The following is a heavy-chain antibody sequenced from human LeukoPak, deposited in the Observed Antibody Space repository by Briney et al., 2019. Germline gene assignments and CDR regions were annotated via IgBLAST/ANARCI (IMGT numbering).Heavy chain of an antibody. D-gene: IGHD3-10*01. V-gene: IGHV6-1*01. CDR3: ARDRVQMNFDS. CDR1: GDSVSSNRAA. CDR2: TYYRSKWYN. Sequence: SQTLSLTCAISGDSVSSNRAAWSWIRQSASRGLEWLGRTYYRSKWYNDYAVSVKSRVIINPDTARNQFSLQLNSVTPEDTAVYYCARDRVQMNFDSWGQGTLVTVSS. J-gene: IGHJ4*02.